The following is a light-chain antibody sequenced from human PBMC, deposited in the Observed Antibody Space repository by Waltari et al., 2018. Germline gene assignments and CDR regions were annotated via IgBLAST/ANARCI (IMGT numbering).Light chain of an antibody. CDR3: QHYVSLPAT. CDR1: QSVSRS. CDR2: GAS. Sequence: EMVLTQSPGTQSLSPGQRATLSCRASQSVSRSLAWYQQKPGQAPRLLIYGASTRATGIADRFSGGGSGTDFSLTISRLEPEDFAVYYCQHYVSLPATFGQGTKVEIK. J-gene: IGKJ1*01. V-gene: IGKV3-20*01.